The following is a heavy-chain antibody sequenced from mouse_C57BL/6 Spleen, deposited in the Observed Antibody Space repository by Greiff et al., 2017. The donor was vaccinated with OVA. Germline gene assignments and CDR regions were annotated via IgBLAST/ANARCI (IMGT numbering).Heavy chain of an antibody. D-gene: IGHD2-13*01. V-gene: IGHV1-76*01. CDR2: IYPGSGNT. CDR1: GYTFTDYY. CDR3: AKGLLNYFDY. Sequence: QVQLQQSGAELVRPGASVKLSCKASGYTFTDYYINWVKQRPGQGLEWIARIYPGSGNTYYNEKFKGKATLTAEKSSSTAYMQLSSLTSEDSAVYFCAKGLLNYFDYWGQGTTLTVSS. J-gene: IGHJ2*01.